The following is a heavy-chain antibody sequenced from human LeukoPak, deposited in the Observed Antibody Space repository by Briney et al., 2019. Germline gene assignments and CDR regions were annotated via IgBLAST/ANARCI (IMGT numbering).Heavy chain of an antibody. Sequence: GGSLRLSCAASGFTFSNFAMNWVRQSPGKGLEWVSTITGSGGSTYYADSVKGRFTISRDNSKNTLYLRMNSLRAEDTAVYYCAKYLPTYGSSHYWGQGTLVTVSS. V-gene: IGHV3-23*01. J-gene: IGHJ4*02. CDR2: ITGSGGST. CDR1: GFTFSNFA. CDR3: AKYLPTYGSSHY. D-gene: IGHD4-17*01.